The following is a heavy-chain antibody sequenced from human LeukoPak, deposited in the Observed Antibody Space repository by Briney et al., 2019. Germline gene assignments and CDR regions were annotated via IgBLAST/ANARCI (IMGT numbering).Heavy chain of an antibody. CDR3: ASPKTPSGSYGDFDY. D-gene: IGHD1-26*01. J-gene: IGHJ4*02. CDR2: IWYDGSNK. Sequence: PGGSLRLSCAASGFSFNIYGMHWVRQAPGKGLEWVAVIWYDGSNKYYADSVKGRFTISRDNSKNTLYLQMNSLRAEDTAVYYCASPKTPSGSYGDFDYWGQGALVTVSS. V-gene: IGHV3-33*01. CDR1: GFSFNIYG.